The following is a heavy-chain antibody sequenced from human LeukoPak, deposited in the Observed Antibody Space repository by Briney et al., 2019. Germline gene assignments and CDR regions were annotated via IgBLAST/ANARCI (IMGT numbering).Heavy chain of an antibody. CDR2: IKQDGSEK. CDR3: ASIREYGSGFYMTYALDV. Sequence: GGSLRLSCATSGFTFSSYAMSWVRQAPGKGLEWVANIKQDGSEKFYVDSVKGRFTISRDNAKNSLYLQMNSLRAEDTALYYCASIREYGSGFYMTYALDVWGKGTTVTVSS. D-gene: IGHD6-25*01. CDR1: GFTFSSYA. J-gene: IGHJ6*04. V-gene: IGHV3-7*03.